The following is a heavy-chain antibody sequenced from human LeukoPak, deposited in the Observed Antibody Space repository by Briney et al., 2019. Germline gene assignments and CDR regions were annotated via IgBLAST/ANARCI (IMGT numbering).Heavy chain of an antibody. CDR3: AKDMNAYDILTGYSV. D-gene: IGHD3-9*01. Sequence: PGGSLRLSCAASGFTFSSYSMNWVRQAPGKGLEWVSYISSSSSTIYYADSVKGRFTISRDNAKNSLYLQMNSLRAEDTALYYCAKDMNAYDILTGYSVWGQGTLVTVSS. V-gene: IGHV3-48*04. CDR1: GFTFSSYS. CDR2: ISSSSSTI. J-gene: IGHJ4*02.